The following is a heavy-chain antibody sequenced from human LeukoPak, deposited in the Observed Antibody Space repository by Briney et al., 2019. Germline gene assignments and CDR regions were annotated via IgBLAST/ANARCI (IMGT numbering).Heavy chain of an antibody. Sequence: PSETLSLTCTVSGGSISDSYLSWIRQPAGKGLEWIGRMYVTGTTNYNPSLRSRVTMSMDTSKNQFSLRLSSVTAADTAVYYCARENYYASSGYSEGMDVWGQGTTVIVSS. D-gene: IGHD3-22*01. CDR1: GGSISDSY. CDR2: MYVTGTT. J-gene: IGHJ6*02. CDR3: ARENYYASSGYSEGMDV. V-gene: IGHV4-4*07.